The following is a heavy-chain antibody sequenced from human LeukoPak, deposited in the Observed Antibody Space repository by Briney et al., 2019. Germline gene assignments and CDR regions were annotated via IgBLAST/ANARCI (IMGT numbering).Heavy chain of an antibody. CDR3: ARDRGVGATLYYFDY. Sequence: GASVKVSCKTSGYTFSSYGITWVRQAPGQGLDWMGWINAYNGNTNYPQKFQGRVTMTTDTSTNTAYMELRSLRSDDTARYYCARDRGVGATLYYFDYWGQGTLVTVSS. J-gene: IGHJ4*02. V-gene: IGHV1-18*01. D-gene: IGHD1-26*01. CDR1: GYTFSSYG. CDR2: INAYNGNT.